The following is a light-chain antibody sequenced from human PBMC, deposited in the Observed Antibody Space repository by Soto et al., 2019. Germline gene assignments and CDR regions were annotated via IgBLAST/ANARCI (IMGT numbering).Light chain of an antibody. Sequence: DIVMTQSPDSLAVSLCERATIHCESSQSFLFTSNNKNYLAWYQQKPGQPPKLLLSWASARESGVPERFSGSGSGTLFTLSISSLQAEDVAVYYCQQYYTLPLTFGGGTKVDIK. CDR2: WAS. CDR3: QQYYTLPLT. V-gene: IGKV4-1*01. J-gene: IGKJ4*01. CDR1: QSFLFTSNNKNY.